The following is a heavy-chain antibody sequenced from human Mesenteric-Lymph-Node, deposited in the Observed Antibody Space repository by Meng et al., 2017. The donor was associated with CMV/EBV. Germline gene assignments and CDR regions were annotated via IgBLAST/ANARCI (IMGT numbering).Heavy chain of an antibody. V-gene: IGHV3-NL1*01. Sequence: SLRLSCAASGFTFSGYGMHWVRQAPGKGLEWVSTIYTTDTTYYADSVKGRFTISRDNFKNMVYLQMNSLRVEDTAVYYCARGVYPDYWGQGALVTVSS. CDR2: IYTTDTT. CDR3: ARGVYPDY. CDR1: GFTFSGYG. J-gene: IGHJ4*02.